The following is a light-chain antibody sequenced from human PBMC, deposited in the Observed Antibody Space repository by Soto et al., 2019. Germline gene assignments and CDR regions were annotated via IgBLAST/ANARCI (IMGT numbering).Light chain of an antibody. Sequence: DIVMTQHPYSLAVSLGERATINSNSSQSVLYSSNNKNYLAWYQQKPGQPPKLLIYWASTRESGVPDRFSGSGSGTDFTLTISSLQAEDVAVYYCQQYYSTPYTFGQGTKVDIK. CDR3: QQYYSTPYT. V-gene: IGKV4-1*01. CDR2: WAS. J-gene: IGKJ2*01. CDR1: QSVLYSSNNKNY.